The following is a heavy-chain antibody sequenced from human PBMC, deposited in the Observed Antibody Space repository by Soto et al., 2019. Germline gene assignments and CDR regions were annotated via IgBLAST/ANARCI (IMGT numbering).Heavy chain of an antibody. Sequence: GGSLRLSCATSGFSFSSYGMHWARQAPGKGLEWVAVIWYDGSKKYYADSVKGRFTISRDNSKNTLYLQMNSLRAEDTAVYYCARDLVATIPSDYYDSSGYYSGPLIWGQGTLVTVSS. CDR1: GFSFSSYG. CDR2: IWYDGSKK. CDR3: ARDLVATIPSDYYDSSGYYSGPLI. V-gene: IGHV3-33*01. D-gene: IGHD3-22*01. J-gene: IGHJ4*02.